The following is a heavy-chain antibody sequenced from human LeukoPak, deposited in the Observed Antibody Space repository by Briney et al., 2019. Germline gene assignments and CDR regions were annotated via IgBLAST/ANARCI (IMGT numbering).Heavy chain of an antibody. CDR1: GFTFSSYA. CDR3: AKDRVAAAGYFDY. D-gene: IGHD6-13*01. V-gene: IGHV3-23*01. Sequence: GGSLRLSCAASGFTFSSYAMSWVRQAPGKGLEWVSAISGSGGSTYYADSVKGRFTISRDNSKNTLHLQMNSLRAEDTDVYYCAKDRVAAAGYFDYWGQGTLVTVSS. CDR2: ISGSGGST. J-gene: IGHJ4*02.